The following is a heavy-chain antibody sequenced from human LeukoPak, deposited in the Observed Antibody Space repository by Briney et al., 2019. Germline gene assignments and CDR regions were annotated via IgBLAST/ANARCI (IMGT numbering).Heavy chain of an antibody. J-gene: IGHJ4*02. CDR2: RHYSGTT. V-gene: IGHV4-59*12. CDR1: GGSMNNYY. CDR3: ARGAHY. Sequence: SETLSLTCTVSGGSMNNYYWSWIRQPPGKGLEWIGYRHYSGTTDYNPSLRSRVTISIDASNNQFSLKLTSVTVADTAVYFCARGAHYWGQGTLVTVSS.